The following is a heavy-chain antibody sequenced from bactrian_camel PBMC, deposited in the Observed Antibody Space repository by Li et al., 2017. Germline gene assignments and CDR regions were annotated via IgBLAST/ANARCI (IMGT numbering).Heavy chain of an antibody. D-gene: IGHD1*01. J-gene: IGHJ4*01. V-gene: IGHV3S55*01. CDR1: GYTSITDC. Sequence: HVQLVESGGGSVQAGGSLRLSCVVSGYTSITDCMGWFRQAPGKEREGIAASDTDGTTCYADSLKGRFSISKDNAKNTLDLQMNNLKPEDTAMYYCAASTWTTCGGADFAYWGQGTQVTVS. CDR2: SDTDGTT. CDR3: AASTWTTCGGADFAY.